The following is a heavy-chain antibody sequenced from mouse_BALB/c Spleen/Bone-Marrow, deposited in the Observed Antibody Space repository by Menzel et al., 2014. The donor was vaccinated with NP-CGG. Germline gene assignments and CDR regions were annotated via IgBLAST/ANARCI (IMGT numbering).Heavy chain of an antibody. V-gene: IGHV5-17*02. CDR3: ARSRYDVGWFAY. CDR1: GFTFSAFG. CDR2: IISGSNTI. D-gene: IGHD2-14*01. J-gene: IGHJ3*01. Sequence: EVKVVESGGDLVRPGGSRKLSCAASGFTFSAFGMHWVRPAPERGLEWVAYIISGSNTIYYSDKVKGRFTISRDNPKNTLFLQMTSLRSEDTAMYYCARSRYDVGWFAYWGQGTLVTVSA.